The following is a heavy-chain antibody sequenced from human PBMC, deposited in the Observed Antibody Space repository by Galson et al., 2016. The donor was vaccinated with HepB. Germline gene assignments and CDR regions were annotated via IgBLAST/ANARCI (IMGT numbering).Heavy chain of an antibody. Sequence: LRLSCAASGSTFSSYAMYWVRQAPGKGLEWVALISYDSTYKHYADSVKGRFTISRDNSKNILYLQMNSLRLEDTGVFYCTRVGRAVCSSSDCSTYYYYNLDVWGQGTTVTVSS. J-gene: IGHJ6*02. CDR1: GSTFSSYA. CDR3: TRVGRAVCSSSDCSTYYYYNLDV. V-gene: IGHV3-30*04. CDR2: ISYDSTYK. D-gene: IGHD2-2*01.